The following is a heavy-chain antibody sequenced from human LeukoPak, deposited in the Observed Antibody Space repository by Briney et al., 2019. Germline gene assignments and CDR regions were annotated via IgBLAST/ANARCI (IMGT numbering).Heavy chain of an antibody. V-gene: IGHV3-30*03. CDR2: ISYDGSNK. J-gene: IGHJ4*02. CDR3: AAAPYQLLRTPMDY. Sequence: TGGSLRLSCAASGFTFSSYGMHWVRQAPGKGLEWVAVISYDGSNKYYADSVKGRFTISRDNSKSTLYLQMNSLRAEDTALYYCAAAPYQLLRTPMDYWGQGTLVTVSS. CDR1: GFTFSSYG. D-gene: IGHD2-2*01.